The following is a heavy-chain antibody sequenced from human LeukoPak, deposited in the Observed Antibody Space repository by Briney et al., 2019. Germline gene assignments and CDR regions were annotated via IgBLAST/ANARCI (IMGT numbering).Heavy chain of an antibody. CDR2: IYYSGST. CDR3: ARRITIIAVAGMIDASDI. V-gene: IGHV4-39*01. D-gene: IGHD6-19*01. Sequence: SETLSLTCTVSGGSISSSSYYWGWIRQPSGKGLEWIGSIYYSGSTYYNPSLKSRVTISVDTSKNQFSLKLSSVTAADTAVYYCARRITIIAVAGMIDASDIWGQGTMVTVSS. CDR1: GGSISSSSYY. J-gene: IGHJ3*02.